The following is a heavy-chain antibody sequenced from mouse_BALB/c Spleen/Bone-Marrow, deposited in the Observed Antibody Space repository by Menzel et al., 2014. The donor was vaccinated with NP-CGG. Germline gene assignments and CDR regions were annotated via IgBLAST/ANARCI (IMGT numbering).Heavy chain of an antibody. CDR1: GFDFSRYW. Sequence: EVKLEESGGGLVQPGGSLKLSCAASGFDFSRYWMSWVRQAPGKGLEWIGEINPDSSTINYTPSLKDKFIISRDNAKNTLFLQMSKVRSEDAALYYCARGNYYGHLDYWGQGTTLTVSS. J-gene: IGHJ2*01. CDR3: ARGNYYGHLDY. V-gene: IGHV4-1*02. D-gene: IGHD2-1*01. CDR2: INPDSSTI.